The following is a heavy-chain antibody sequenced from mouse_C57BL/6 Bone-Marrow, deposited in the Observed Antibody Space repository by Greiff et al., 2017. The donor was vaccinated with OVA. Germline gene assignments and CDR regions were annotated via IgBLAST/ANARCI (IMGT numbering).Heavy chain of an antibody. CDR3: ARIDSSGFYAMDY. Sequence: EVQLVESGGGLVQPGESLKLSCESTEYDFPCHDMSWVSKTPEKSLELVAAINRDGGSTNYPDKLERRSIFTGDNTKTTLYLQMSSLRSEDTALYYCARIDSSGFYAMDYWGQGTSVTVSS. CDR1: EYDFPCHD. V-gene: IGHV5-2*01. CDR2: INRDGGST. D-gene: IGHD3-2*02. J-gene: IGHJ4*01.